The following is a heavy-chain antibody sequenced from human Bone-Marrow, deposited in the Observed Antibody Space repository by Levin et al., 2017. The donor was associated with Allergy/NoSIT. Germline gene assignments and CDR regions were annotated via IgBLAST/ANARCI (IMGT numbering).Heavy chain of an antibody. CDR3: ARDLPPYSGSYHFNS. D-gene: IGHD1-26*01. J-gene: IGHJ4*02. CDR2: ISDDGDKQ. V-gene: IGHV3-30-3*01. Sequence: SCAASGFTFSEYMMHWVRQAPGKGLEWVAVISDDGDKQFYADSVRGRFTISRDNSNNTLYLQMNSLRPEDTAIYYCARDLPPYSGSYHFNSWGQGNLVSVSS. CDR1: GFTFSEYM.